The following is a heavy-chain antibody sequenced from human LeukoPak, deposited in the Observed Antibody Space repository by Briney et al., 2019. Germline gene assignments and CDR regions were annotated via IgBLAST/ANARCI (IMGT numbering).Heavy chain of an antibody. CDR2: IYYSGST. Sequence: SETLSLTCTVSGGSISSSSYYWGWIRQPPGKGLEWIGSIYYSGSTYYNPSLKSRVTISVDTSKNQFSLKLSSVTAADTAVYYCARSSNYYGMDVWGQGTTVTVSS. V-gene: IGHV4-39*01. D-gene: IGHD3-10*01. CDR1: GGSISSSSYY. CDR3: ARSSNYYGMDV. J-gene: IGHJ6*02.